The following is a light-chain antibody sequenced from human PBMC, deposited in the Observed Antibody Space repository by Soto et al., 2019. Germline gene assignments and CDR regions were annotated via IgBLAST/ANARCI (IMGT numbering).Light chain of an antibody. V-gene: IGKV3D-15*01. CDR1: QSVSSN. CDR3: QQYNDWPRT. Sequence: EIVMTQSPATLSVSPGERATLSCRASQSVSSNLAWYQQKPGQAPRLLIYGASSRATGIPARFSGSGSETEFTLTISRLQSEDFAVYYCQQYNDWPRTFGQGTKVDIK. CDR2: GAS. J-gene: IGKJ1*01.